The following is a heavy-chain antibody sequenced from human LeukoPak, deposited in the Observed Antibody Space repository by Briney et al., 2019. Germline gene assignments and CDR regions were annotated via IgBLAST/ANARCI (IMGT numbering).Heavy chain of an antibody. Sequence: PGGSLRLSCAASGFTFSSYSMNWVRQAPGKGLEWVSSISSSGSYIYHADSVKGRFTISRDNAKNSLYLQMNSLRAEDTAAYYCARVAIAVANYYMGVWGKGTTVTVSS. CDR1: GFTFSSYS. CDR3: ARVAIAVANYYMGV. V-gene: IGHV3-21*01. J-gene: IGHJ6*03. CDR2: ISSSGSYI. D-gene: IGHD6-19*01.